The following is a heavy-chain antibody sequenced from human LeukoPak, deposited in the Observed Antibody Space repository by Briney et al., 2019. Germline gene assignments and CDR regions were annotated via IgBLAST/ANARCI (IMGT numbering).Heavy chain of an antibody. D-gene: IGHD3-9*01. CDR1: GFTFSSYW. Sequence: GGSLRLSCAASGFTFSSYWMSWVRQAPGKGPEWVANIKQDGSEKYYVDSVKGRFTISRDNAKNSLYLQMNSLRAEDTAVYYCATTTYYDILTGYYSPSPLLLWGQGTLVTVSS. CDR3: ATTTYYDILTGYYSPSPLLL. J-gene: IGHJ4*02. CDR2: IKQDGSEK. V-gene: IGHV3-7*01.